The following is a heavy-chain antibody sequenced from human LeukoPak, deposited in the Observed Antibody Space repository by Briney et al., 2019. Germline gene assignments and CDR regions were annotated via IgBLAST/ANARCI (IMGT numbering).Heavy chain of an antibody. V-gene: IGHV3-21*01. Sequence: PGGSLRLSCAASGFTFSSYSMDWVRQAPGKGLEWVSSISSTSIYIYYADSVKGRFTISRDNSKNTLYLQMNSLRAEDTSVYYCAKWGTGAFDYWGQGTLVTVSS. CDR2: ISSTSIYI. CDR3: AKWGTGAFDY. CDR1: GFTFSSYS. J-gene: IGHJ4*02. D-gene: IGHD7-27*01.